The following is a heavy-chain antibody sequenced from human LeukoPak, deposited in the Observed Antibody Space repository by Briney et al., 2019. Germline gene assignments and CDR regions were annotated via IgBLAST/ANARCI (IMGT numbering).Heavy chain of an antibody. CDR2: ISSSGSTI. CDR3: AGGYTYGSGY. V-gene: IGHV3-48*03. D-gene: IGHD5-18*01. J-gene: IGHJ4*02. CDR1: GFTFSSYE. Sequence: PGGSLRLSCAASGFTFSSYEMNWVRQSPGKGLEWVSYISSSGSTIYYADSVKGRFTISRDNAKNSLYLQMNSLRAEDTAVYYCAGGYTYGSGYWGQGTLVTVSS.